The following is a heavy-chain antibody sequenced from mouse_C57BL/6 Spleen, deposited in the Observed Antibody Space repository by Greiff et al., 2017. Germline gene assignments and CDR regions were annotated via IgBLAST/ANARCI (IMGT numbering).Heavy chain of an antibody. V-gene: IGHV1-82*01. CDR2: IYPGDGDT. D-gene: IGHD1-1*01. CDR3: ASHSSSGYYVALYC. CDR1: GYAFSSSW. Sequence: QVQLQQSGPELVKPGASVKISCKASGYAFSSSWMNWVKQRPGKGLEWIGRIYPGDGDTNYNGKFKGKATLTADKAYSTAYMQLSSLTSEDSAVYFCASHSSSGYYVALYCGGRATSVT. J-gene: IGHJ4*01.